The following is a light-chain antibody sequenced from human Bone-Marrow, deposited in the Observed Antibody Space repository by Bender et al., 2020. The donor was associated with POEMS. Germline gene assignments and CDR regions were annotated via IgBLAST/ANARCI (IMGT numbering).Light chain of an antibody. CDR2: RNN. CDR3: QSYDSSLSGQVL. J-gene: IGLJ2*01. CDR1: SSNIGSNY. Sequence: QSVLTQPPSASGTPGQRVTISCSGSSSNIGSNYVYWYQQVPGTAPKLLIYRNNQRPSGVPDRFSGSKSGTSASLAISGLRSEDEADYFCQSYDSSLSGQVLFGGGTRLTVL. V-gene: IGLV1-47*01.